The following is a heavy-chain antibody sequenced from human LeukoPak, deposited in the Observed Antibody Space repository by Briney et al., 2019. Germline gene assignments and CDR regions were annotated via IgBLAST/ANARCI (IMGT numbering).Heavy chain of an antibody. Sequence: GGSLRLSCAASGFTFSNYAMSWVRQAPGKGLEWVSDISGSGGSTYYADSVKGRFTISRDNSKNTLYLQMNSLRAEDTAVYYCAKDPRFGVFGVAPDYWGQGTLVTVSS. J-gene: IGHJ4*02. CDR3: AKDPRFGVFGVAPDY. CDR1: GFTFSNYA. CDR2: ISGSGGST. V-gene: IGHV3-23*01. D-gene: IGHD3-3*01.